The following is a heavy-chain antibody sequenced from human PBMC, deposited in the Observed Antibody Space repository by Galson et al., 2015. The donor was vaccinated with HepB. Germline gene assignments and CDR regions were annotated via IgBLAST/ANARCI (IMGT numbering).Heavy chain of an antibody. D-gene: IGHD6-6*01. J-gene: IGHJ6*02. V-gene: IGHV3-11*01. CDR2: ISSSGNTI. Sequence: SLRLSCAASGFIFTDYYLTWIRQAPGKGLEWVSYISSSGNTIYYADSVKGRFTISRDNAKNSLFLQMNSLRVEDAAVYYCAKSSPYYGMDAWGQGSTVTVSS. CDR3: AKSSPYYGMDA. CDR1: GFIFTDYY.